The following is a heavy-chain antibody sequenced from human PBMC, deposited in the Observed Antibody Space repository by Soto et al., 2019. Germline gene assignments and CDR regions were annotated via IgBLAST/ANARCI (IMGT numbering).Heavy chain of an antibody. Sequence: GGSLRLSCAASGFTFSSYAVSWVRQAPGKGLEWVSAISGSGGDTYYADSVKGRFTISRDNAKNSLYLQMNSLRAEDTAVYYCARVMDYGDYESAFDIWGQGTMVTVSS. CDR1: GFTFSSYA. J-gene: IGHJ3*02. CDR3: ARVMDYGDYESAFDI. CDR2: ISGSGGDT. V-gene: IGHV3-23*01. D-gene: IGHD4-17*01.